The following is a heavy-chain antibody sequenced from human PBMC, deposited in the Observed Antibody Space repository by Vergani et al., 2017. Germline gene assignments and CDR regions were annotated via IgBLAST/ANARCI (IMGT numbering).Heavy chain of an antibody. CDR1: GYTFTGYY. V-gene: IGHV1-2*02. D-gene: IGHD3-22*01. Sequence: QVQLVQSGAEVKKPGASVQVSCKASGYTFTGYYMHWVRQAPGQGLEWMGWINPNSGGTNYAQKFQGRVTMTRDTSISTAYMELSRLRSDDTAVYYCARGWXYYDSSGHAPDFDYWGQGTLVTVSS. CDR2: INPNSGGT. CDR3: ARGWXYYDSSGHAPDFDY. J-gene: IGHJ4*02.